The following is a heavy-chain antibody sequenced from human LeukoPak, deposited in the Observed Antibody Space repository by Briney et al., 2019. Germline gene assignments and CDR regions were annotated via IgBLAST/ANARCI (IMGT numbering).Heavy chain of an antibody. CDR3: ARAWIRYRLFDY. CDR1: GYTFTSYY. CDR2: INPSGGST. V-gene: IGHV1-46*01. D-gene: IGHD5-18*01. J-gene: IGHJ4*02. Sequence: ASVKVSCKASGYTFTSYYMHWVRQAPGQGLEWMGIINPSGGSTSYAQKFQGRVTMTRDMSTSTVYMELSSLRSEDTAVYYCARAWIRYRLFDYWGLGTLVTVSS.